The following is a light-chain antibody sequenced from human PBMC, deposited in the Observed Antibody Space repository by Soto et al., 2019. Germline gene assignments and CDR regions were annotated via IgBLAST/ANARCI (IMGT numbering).Light chain of an antibody. CDR1: QIISSW. CDR3: QQNFNIILT. J-gene: IGKJ4*01. V-gene: IGKV1-5*03. Sequence: DIQMTQSPSTLSASVGDRVTIACRASQIISSWLAWYQQKPGKVPKLLIYKASGLNSGVPSRFSGSGSGAAFTLTIRSLQPEDSATYFCQQNFNIILTFGGGTKVDIK. CDR2: KAS.